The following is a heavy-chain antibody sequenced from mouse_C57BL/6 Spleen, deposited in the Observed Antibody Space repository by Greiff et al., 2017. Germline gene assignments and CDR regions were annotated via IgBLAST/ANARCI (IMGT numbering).Heavy chain of an antibody. CDR3: ARNMLLRDYAMDY. V-gene: IGHV2-2*01. D-gene: IGHD1-1*01. CDR1: GFSLTSYG. J-gene: IGHJ4*01. CDR2: IWSGGST. Sequence: VKLMESGPGLVQPSQSLSITCPVSGFSLTSYGVHWVRQSPGKGLEWLGVIWSGGSTDYNAAFISRLSISKDNSKSKVFFKMNSLQADDTAIYYCARNMLLRDYAMDYWGQGTSVTVSS.